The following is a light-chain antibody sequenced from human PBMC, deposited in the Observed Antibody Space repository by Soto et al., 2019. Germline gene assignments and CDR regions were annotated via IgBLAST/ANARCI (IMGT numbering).Light chain of an antibody. V-gene: IGLV2-14*01. CDR1: RSDIGSYNY. J-gene: IGLJ1*01. CDR2: GVS. Sequence: QSVLTQPSSVSGSPGQSITISCSGTRSDIGSYNYVAWYQQFPGKTPKILIYGVSNRPSGVSSRFSGSKSGNTASLTISGLQAEDEADYYCCSYTTSSSYVFGTGTKV. CDR3: CSYTTSSSYV.